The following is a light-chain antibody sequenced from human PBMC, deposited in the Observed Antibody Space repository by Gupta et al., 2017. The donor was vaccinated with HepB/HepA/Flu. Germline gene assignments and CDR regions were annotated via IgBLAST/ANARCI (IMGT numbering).Light chain of an antibody. CDR2: KDN. Sequence: SYELTQPPSVSVSPGQTATITCSGDALPNQYAFWYHQKPGQAPLLLIYKDNERPSGIPERFSGSGSGTTVTLTISGVQAEDEADYYCQSADSTGTYVVFGGGTKLTVL. J-gene: IGLJ3*02. V-gene: IGLV3-25*03. CDR3: QSADSTGTYVV. CDR1: ALPNQY.